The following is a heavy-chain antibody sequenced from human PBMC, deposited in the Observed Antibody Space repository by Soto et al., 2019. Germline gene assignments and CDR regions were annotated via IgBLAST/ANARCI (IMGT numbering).Heavy chain of an antibody. J-gene: IGHJ2*01. Sequence: QVELVQSGAEVKKPGSSVKVACQASEDTFRNYAISWVRQAPVQGLEWMRGILPIFGTANYAQKFQGRVTITADTSANTVYLALSSLRSEDTAVYYCASTKYDSSAYYYWYLGLWGRGTLVTVSS. CDR1: EDTFRNYA. D-gene: IGHD3-22*01. CDR2: ILPIFGTA. V-gene: IGHV1-69*06. CDR3: ASTKYDSSAYYYWYLGL.